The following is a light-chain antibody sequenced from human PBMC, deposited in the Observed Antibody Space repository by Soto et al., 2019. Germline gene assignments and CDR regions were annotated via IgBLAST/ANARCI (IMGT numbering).Light chain of an antibody. CDR1: TGAVTSGHY. CDR2: NPS. CDR3: LLYYAGVWV. Sequence: QAVVTQEPSLTVSPGGTVILTCASSTGAVTSGHYPNWLQQKPGQAPRTLIDNPSSRHSWTPARFSGSLLGGKAALTLSGVRPEDEAEYYCLLYYAGVWVFGGGTKLTVL. V-gene: IGLV7-43*01. J-gene: IGLJ3*02.